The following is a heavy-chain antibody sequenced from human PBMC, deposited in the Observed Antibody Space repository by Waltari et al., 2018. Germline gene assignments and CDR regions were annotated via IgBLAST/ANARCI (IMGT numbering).Heavy chain of an antibody. CDR2: ISGYNGNT. D-gene: IGHD3-9*01. J-gene: IGHJ4*02. CDR1: GYTSIYYG. CDR3: ARGGDFEWSAYYFDF. Sequence: QVQLVQSGTEVKKLGASVKVSCETSGYTSIYYGISWVRQAPGQGLEWMGWISGYNGNTIYAQKFQDRFTMTTDTSTATAYMELKSLRSDDTAVYYCARGGDFEWSAYYFDFWGQGTLVTVSS. V-gene: IGHV1-18*01.